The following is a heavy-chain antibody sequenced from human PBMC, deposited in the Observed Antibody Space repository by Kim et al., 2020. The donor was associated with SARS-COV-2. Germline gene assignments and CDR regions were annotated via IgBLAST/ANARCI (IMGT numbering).Heavy chain of an antibody. CDR2: GST. CDR3: AISLPDFDY. J-gene: IGHJ4*02. Sequence: GSTYYADSVKGSFAISKDNSRTTLYLQMNSLRAEDTAVYYCAISLPDFDYWGQGTLVTVSS. V-gene: IGHV3-66*01.